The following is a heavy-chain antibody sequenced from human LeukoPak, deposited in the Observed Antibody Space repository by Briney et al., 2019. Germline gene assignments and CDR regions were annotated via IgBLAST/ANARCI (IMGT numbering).Heavy chain of an antibody. V-gene: IGHV3-21*01. CDR2: ISSSSSYI. Sequence: GGSPRLSCAASGFTFSSYNMNWVRQAPGKGLEWVSSISSSSSYIYYADSVKGRFTISRDNAKNSLYLQMNSLRAEDTAVYYCARSAARMGGGYTHFDYWGQGTLVTVSS. CDR1: GFTFSSYN. CDR3: ARSAARMGGGYTHFDY. D-gene: IGHD1-26*01. J-gene: IGHJ4*02.